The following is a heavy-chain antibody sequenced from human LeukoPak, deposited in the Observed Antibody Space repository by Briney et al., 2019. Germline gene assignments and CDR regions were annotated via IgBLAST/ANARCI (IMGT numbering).Heavy chain of an antibody. V-gene: IGHV4-4*02. CDR2: IYTSGNT. CDR3: ARRGTASSGSYYFDH. CDR1: GGSISSNYW. J-gene: IGHJ4*02. D-gene: IGHD6-19*01. Sequence: SETLSLTCAVPGGSISSNYWWSWVRQPPGKGLEWIGNIYTSGNTYYNPSLKSRVTMSVDTSKNQCSLKLSSVTAADTAVYYCARRGTASSGSYYFDHWGQGTLVTVSS.